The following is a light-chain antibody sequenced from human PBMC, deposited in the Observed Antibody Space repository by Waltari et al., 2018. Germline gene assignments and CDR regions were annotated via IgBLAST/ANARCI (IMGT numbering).Light chain of an antibody. CDR3: QTGGHGTWV. CDR2: VNSYGSH. CDR1: SGPSSNV. V-gene: IGLV4-69*01. J-gene: IGLJ3*02. Sequence: QLVLTQSPSASASLGASVKLTCTLSSGPSSNVVAWLQRRPEKGPRYLMTVNSYGSHSKGDEIPDRCSCSSSETARYLTISGLQSEDDADYFCQTGGHGTWVFGGGTKLTV.